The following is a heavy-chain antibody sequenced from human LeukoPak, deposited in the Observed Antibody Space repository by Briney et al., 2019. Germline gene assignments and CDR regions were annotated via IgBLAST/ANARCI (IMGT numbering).Heavy chain of an antibody. J-gene: IGHJ3*02. CDR3: ARDIPYSSSPIDAFDI. D-gene: IGHD6-6*01. Sequence: GGSLRLSCAASGFTFSSYSMNWVRQAPGKGLEWVSYISSSSSTIYYADSVKGRFTISRDNAKNSLYLQMNSLRAEDTAVYYCARDIPYSSSPIDAFDIWGQGTMVTVSS. CDR1: GFTFSSYS. CDR2: ISSSSSTI. V-gene: IGHV3-48*01.